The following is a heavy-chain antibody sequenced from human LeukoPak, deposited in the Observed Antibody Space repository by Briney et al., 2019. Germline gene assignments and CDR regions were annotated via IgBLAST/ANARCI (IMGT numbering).Heavy chain of an antibody. CDR3: ARGTAAGRREFNFDY. J-gene: IGHJ4*02. CDR1: GFAFSDYY. Sequence: PGGSLRLSCAASGFAFSDYYMSWIRQAPGKGLEWLSYTSSTSSFTNYADSVKGRFTISRDNAKNSLYLQMNSLRAEDTAVYYCARGTAAGRREFNFDYWGQGTLVTVSS. CDR2: TSSTSSFT. D-gene: IGHD6-13*01. V-gene: IGHV3-11*05.